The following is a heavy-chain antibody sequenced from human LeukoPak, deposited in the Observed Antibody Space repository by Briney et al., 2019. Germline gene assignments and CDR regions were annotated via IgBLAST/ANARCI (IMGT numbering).Heavy chain of an antibody. Sequence: PSETLSLTCTVSGGSISSSSYYWGWIRQPPGKGLEWIGSIYYSGTTYYNPSLKSRVTISVDTSKNQFSLSLTSVTVADTAVYYCARDSYGSGSNHDYWGQGTLVTVPS. CDR3: ARDSYGSGSNHDY. D-gene: IGHD3-10*01. J-gene: IGHJ4*02. CDR1: GGSISSSSYY. V-gene: IGHV4-39*07. CDR2: IYYSGTT.